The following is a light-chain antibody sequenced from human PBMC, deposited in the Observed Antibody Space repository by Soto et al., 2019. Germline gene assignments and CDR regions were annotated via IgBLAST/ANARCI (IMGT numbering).Light chain of an antibody. Sequence: EIVMTQSPASLSVAPGERVTLSCRASQSVRSELARFQQKSGQPPRLLIYGASTRATGIPARFSGSGSGTEFTLTINALQSEYFAVYYCQQYERWPPLTFGGGTKVEIK. J-gene: IGKJ4*01. CDR3: QQYERWPPLT. CDR2: GAS. CDR1: QSVRSE. V-gene: IGKV3-15*01.